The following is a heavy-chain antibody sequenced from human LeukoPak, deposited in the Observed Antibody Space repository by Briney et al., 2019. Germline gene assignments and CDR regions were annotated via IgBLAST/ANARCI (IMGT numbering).Heavy chain of an antibody. J-gene: IGHJ5*02. V-gene: IGHV3-11*01. D-gene: IGHD4-17*01. CDR3: ARRIRAVNQVAQHGDYFWFDP. CDR1: ELTSSDYY. Sequence: KPGGSLRLSCAASELTSSDYYMSWIRHAPGKGLGWIAYISSSGSTTYYTNSVKGRFTVPRDNTEKSLYLQMNSLRAEDTAVYYCARRIRAVNQVAQHGDYFWFDPWGEGTLVTVSS. CDR2: ISSSGSTT.